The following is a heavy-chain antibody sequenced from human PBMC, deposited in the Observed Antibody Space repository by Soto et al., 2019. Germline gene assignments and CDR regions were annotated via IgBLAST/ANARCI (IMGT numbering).Heavy chain of an antibody. J-gene: IGHJ4*02. CDR3: ARGSYYYDNSGYFH. CDR1: GGSFSGFF. D-gene: IGHD3-22*01. Sequence: QVQLQQSGVGLLKPSETLSLTCTVHGGSFSGFFWTWTRQSPGKGLEWIGEINHSGRTNHNPSLNSRVTISVDTSKKQFSLNLSSVTAADTAVYYCARGSYYYDNSGYFHWGQGTLVTVSS. V-gene: IGHV4-34*01. CDR2: INHSGRT.